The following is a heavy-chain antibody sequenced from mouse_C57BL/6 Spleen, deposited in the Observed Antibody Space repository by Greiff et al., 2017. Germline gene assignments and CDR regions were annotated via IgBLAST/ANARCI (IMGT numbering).Heavy chain of an antibody. CDR3: TRDRGVTHYFDY. CDR2: ISSGGDYI. Sequence: EVQGVESGEGLVKPGGSLKLSCAASGFTFSSYAMSWVRQTPEKRLEWVAYISSGGDYIYYADTVKGRFTISRDNARNTLYLQMSSLKSEDTAMYYCTRDRGVTHYFDYWGQCTTRTVSS. CDR1: GFTFSSYA. J-gene: IGHJ2*01. D-gene: IGHD2-2*01. V-gene: IGHV5-9-1*02.